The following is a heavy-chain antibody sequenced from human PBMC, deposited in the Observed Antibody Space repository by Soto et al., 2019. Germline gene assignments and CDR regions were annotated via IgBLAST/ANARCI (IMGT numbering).Heavy chain of an antibody. D-gene: IGHD3-22*01. CDR2: ISSSSSTI. Sequence: PGGSLRLTCAASGFTFSSYSMNWVRQAPGKGLEWVSYISSSSSTIYYADSVKGRFTISRDNAKNSLYLQMNSLRDEDTAVYYCARALAIASYYYDSSGYPSYYFDYWGQGTLVTVSS. CDR3: ARALAIASYYYDSSGYPSYYFDY. CDR1: GFTFSSYS. V-gene: IGHV3-48*02. J-gene: IGHJ4*02.